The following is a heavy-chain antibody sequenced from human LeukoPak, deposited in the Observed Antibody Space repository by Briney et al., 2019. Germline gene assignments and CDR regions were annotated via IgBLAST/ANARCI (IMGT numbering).Heavy chain of an antibody. CDR1: GYIFTSYW. CDR2: IYPDDSDV. D-gene: IGHD5-18*01. Sequence: GESLKISCKGSGYIFTSYWIGWVRQMPGKGLEWMGIIYPDDSDVRYSPSFQGQVTISADESINTAYLQWSSLKASDTAMYYCALSRGYSYGYSHYWGQGTLVTVSS. CDR3: ALSRGYSYGYSHY. J-gene: IGHJ4*02. V-gene: IGHV5-51*01.